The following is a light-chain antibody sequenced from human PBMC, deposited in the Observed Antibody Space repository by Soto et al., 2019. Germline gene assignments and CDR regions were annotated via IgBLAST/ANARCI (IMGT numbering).Light chain of an antibody. CDR2: DVS. V-gene: IGLV2-14*01. CDR3: SSYTRSSTYVV. CDR1: SSDVGGYNY. J-gene: IGLJ2*01. Sequence: QSALTQPASVSGSPGQSITISCTGTSSDVGGYNYVSWYQQHPGKAPKLMIYDVSNRPSGVSNRCSGYKSGNTASLTISGLQAEDEADYYCSSYTRSSTYVVFGGGTKLTVL.